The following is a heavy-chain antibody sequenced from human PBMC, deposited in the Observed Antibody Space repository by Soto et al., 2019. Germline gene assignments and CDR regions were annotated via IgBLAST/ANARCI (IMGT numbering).Heavy chain of an antibody. Sequence: GGSLRLSCAASGFTFSSYGMHWVRQAPGKGLEWVAVMSYDGSNKYYADSVKGRFTISRDNSKNTLYLQMNSLRAEDTAVYYCAKDLSGGYYDSSGYYYYGMDVWGQGTTVTVSS. CDR1: GFTFSSYG. J-gene: IGHJ6*02. CDR2: MSYDGSNK. D-gene: IGHD3-22*01. V-gene: IGHV3-30*18. CDR3: AKDLSGGYYDSSGYYYYGMDV.